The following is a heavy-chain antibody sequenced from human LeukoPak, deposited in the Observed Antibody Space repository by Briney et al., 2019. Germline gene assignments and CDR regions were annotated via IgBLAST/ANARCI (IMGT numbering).Heavy chain of an antibody. CDR3: ARVLRWTFNWFDP. Sequence: PSETLSLTCAVYGGSFSGYYWSWIRQPPGKGLEWIGEINHSGSTNYNPSLKSRVTISVDTSKNQFSLKLSSVTAADTAVYYCARVLRWTFNWFDPWGQGTLVTVSS. CDR1: GGSFSGYY. D-gene: IGHD4-23*01. V-gene: IGHV4-34*01. J-gene: IGHJ5*02. CDR2: INHSGST.